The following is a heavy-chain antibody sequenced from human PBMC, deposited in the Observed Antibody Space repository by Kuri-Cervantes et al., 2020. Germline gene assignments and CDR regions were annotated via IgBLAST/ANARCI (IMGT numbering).Heavy chain of an antibody. J-gene: IGHJ6*02. CDR1: GYTFTSYG. D-gene: IGHD2-2*01. CDR3: ARVQLLKLHRDYYGMDV. Sequence: ASVKVSCKASGYTFTSYGISWVRQAPGQGLEWMGWISAYNGNTNYAQKLQGRVTMTTDTSTSTAYMELRSLRSDDTAVYYCARVQLLKLHRDYYGMDVWGQGTTVTVSS. V-gene: IGHV1-18*01. CDR2: ISAYNGNT.